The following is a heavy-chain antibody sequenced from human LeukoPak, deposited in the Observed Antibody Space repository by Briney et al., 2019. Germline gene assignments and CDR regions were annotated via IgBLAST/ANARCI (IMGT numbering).Heavy chain of an antibody. D-gene: IGHD1-26*01. CDR2: IKSKTDGGTT. CDR1: GFTFSNAW. Sequence: PGGSLRLSCAASGFTFSNAWMSWVRQAPGKGLEWVGRIKSKTDGGTTDYAAPVKGRFTISRDDSKNTLYLQMNSLKTEDTAVYYCTTEWELLRYFDYWGQGTLVTVSS. CDR3: TTEWELLRYFDY. J-gene: IGHJ4*02. V-gene: IGHV3-15*01.